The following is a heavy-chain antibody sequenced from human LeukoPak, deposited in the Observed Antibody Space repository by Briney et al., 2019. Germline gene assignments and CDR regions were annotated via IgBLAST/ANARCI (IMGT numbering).Heavy chain of an antibody. D-gene: IGHD3-10*01. V-gene: IGHV3-53*01. CDR1: GFTVSRNY. CDR2: IYSGGGT. CDR3: ARLGESGWFGESPFDY. J-gene: IGHJ4*02. Sequence: GGSLRLSCAASGFTVSRNYMSWVRQAPGKGLEWVAVIYSGGGTYYAGSVKGRFTISRDNPKNTLYLQMSSLRVEDTAVYYCARLGESGWFGESPFDYWGQGTLVTVSS.